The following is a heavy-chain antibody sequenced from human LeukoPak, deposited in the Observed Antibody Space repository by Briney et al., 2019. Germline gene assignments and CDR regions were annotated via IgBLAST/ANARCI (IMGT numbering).Heavy chain of an antibody. CDR1: GGTFSSYA. J-gene: IGHJ3*02. V-gene: IGHV1-69*13. D-gene: IGHD6-13*01. Sequence: ASVKVSCKASGGTFSSYAISWVRQAPGQGLEWMGGIIPIFGTANYAQKFQGRVTITADESTSTAYMELSSLRSEDTAVYYCARDWPSEWQHLPDYDAVDIWGQGTMVTVSS. CDR3: ARDWPSEWQHLPDYDAVDI. CDR2: IIPIFGTA.